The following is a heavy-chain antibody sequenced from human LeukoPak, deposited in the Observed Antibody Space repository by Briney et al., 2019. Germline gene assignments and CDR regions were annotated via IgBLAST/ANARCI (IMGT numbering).Heavy chain of an antibody. CDR1: GFTFSSYW. V-gene: IGHV3-74*01. D-gene: IGHD3-10*01. Sequence: GGSLRLSCAASGFTFSSYWTHWVRQAPGKGLVWVSRIKSDGSNYYADSVKGRFTISRDNSKNTLYLQMNSLRAEDTAVYYCAKEMGRFGELLYPYLDYWGQGTLVTVSS. CDR3: AKEMGRFGELLYPYLDY. J-gene: IGHJ4*02. CDR2: IKSDGSN.